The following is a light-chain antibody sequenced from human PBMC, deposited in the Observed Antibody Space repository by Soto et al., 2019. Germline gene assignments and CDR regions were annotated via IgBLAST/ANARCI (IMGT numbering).Light chain of an antibody. J-gene: IGKJ2*01. CDR1: QSVTNNY. V-gene: IGKV3-20*01. CDR2: GVS. CDR3: QQYSSLPHT. Sequence: ESVLTQSPGTLSLSPGERATLSCRATQSVTNNYFAWYQQKPGQSPRLLIYGVSSRATDIPDRFSGSGFGTDFTLTISRLEPEDFVVYYCQQYSSLPHTLGQGTKLEVK.